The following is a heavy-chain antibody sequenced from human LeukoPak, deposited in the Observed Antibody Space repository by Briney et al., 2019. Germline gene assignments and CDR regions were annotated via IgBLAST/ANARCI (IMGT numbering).Heavy chain of an antibody. Sequence: GGSLRLSCAASGFTFSSYSMNWVRQAPGKGLEGVSYISSSSSTIYSADSVKGRSTISRDNAKNSLYLQMNSRRAEETAVYYCARDYYRSSWFDYWGQGTLVTVSS. V-gene: IGHV3-48*01. J-gene: IGHJ4*02. D-gene: IGHD6-13*01. CDR1: GFTFSSYS. CDR2: ISSSSSTI. CDR3: ARDYYRSSWFDY.